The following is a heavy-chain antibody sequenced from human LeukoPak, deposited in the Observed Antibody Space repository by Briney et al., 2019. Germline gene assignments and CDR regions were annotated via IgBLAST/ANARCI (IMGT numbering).Heavy chain of an antibody. Sequence: GGSLRLSCTTSGFAFGDYAMSWVRQAPGKGLEWVGFIRSKAYGATTDYAASVKDRFIISRDDSKSIAYLQMDSLKTEGTAVYYCVRDKMAENDVLDVWGQGTMVTVSS. CDR3: VRDKMAENDVLDV. CDR1: GFAFGDYA. CDR2: IRSKAYGATT. V-gene: IGHV3-49*04. J-gene: IGHJ3*01. D-gene: IGHD2-8*01.